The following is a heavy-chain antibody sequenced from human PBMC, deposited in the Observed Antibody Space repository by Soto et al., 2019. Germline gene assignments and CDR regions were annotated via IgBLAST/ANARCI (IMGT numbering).Heavy chain of an antibody. D-gene: IGHD2-2*01. CDR1: GGSISSYY. CDR3: ARVGQLLSDDAFDI. J-gene: IGHJ3*02. Sequence: SETLSLTCTVSGGSISSYYWSWIRQPPGKGLEWIGYIYYSGSTNYNPSLKSRVTISVDTSKNQFSLKLSSVTAADTAVYYCARVGQLLSDDAFDIWGQGTMVTVSS. CDR2: IYYSGST. V-gene: IGHV4-59*01.